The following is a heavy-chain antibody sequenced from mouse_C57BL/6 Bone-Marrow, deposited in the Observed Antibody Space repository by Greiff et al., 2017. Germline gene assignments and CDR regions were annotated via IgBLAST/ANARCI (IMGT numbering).Heavy chain of an antibody. V-gene: IGHV1-72*01. J-gene: IGHJ4*01. Sequence: QVQLQQSGAELASPGASVKLSCKASGYTFTSYWMHWVKQRPGRGLEWIGRIDPNSGGTKYNEKFKSKATLTVDKSSSTASMQLSSLTSEYAAVYYCARSGEKKQLGLRHAMDYWGQGTSVTVSS. CDR2: IDPNSGGT. D-gene: IGHD3-1*01. CDR1: GYTFTSYW. CDR3: ARSGEKKQLGLRHAMDY.